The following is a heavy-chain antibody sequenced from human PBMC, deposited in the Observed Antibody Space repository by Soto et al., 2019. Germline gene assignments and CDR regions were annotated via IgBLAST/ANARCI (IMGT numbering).Heavy chain of an antibody. V-gene: IGHV5-51*01. J-gene: IGHJ6*02. D-gene: IGHD2-15*01. Sequence: GESLKIACKGSGYSFTSYWIGWVRQMPGKGLEWMGIIYPGDSDTRYSPSFQGQVTISADKSISTAYLQWSSLKASDTAMYYCARHGLGYCSGGSCYSYYYYGMDVWGQGTTVTVSS. CDR1: GYSFTSYW. CDR3: ARHGLGYCSGGSCYSYYYYGMDV. CDR2: IYPGDSDT.